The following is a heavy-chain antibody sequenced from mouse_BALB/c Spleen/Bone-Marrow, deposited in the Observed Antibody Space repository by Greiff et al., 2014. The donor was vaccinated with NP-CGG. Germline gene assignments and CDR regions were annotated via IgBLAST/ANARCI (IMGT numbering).Heavy chain of an antibody. CDR3: ARHAYYDQTEVSFVY. D-gene: IGHD2-4*01. CDR1: GFSFSNYG. V-gene: IGHV5-9-2*01. CDR2: ISGDGRYT. Sequence: EVHLVESGGGLAKSGGSLKLSCAASGFSFSNYGMSWVRQTPEKRLEWVATISGDGRYTFYSDSVRGRFTISRDNAKYSLYLQLSSLRSADTALYYCARHAYYDQTEVSFVYWGQGTLVTVSA. J-gene: IGHJ3*01.